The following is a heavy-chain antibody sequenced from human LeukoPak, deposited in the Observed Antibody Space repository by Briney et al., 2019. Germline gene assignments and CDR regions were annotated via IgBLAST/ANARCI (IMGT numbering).Heavy chain of an antibody. CDR3: ARYPYCTNGVCYPRFRRDWFDP. CDR2: INHSGST. V-gene: IGHV4-34*01. D-gene: IGHD2-8*01. J-gene: IGHJ5*02. CDR1: GGSFSGYY. Sequence: SETLSLTCAVYGGSFSGYYWSWIRQPPGKGPEWTGEINHSGSTNYNPSLKSRVTISVDTSKNQFSLKLSSVTAADTAVYYCARYPYCTNGVCYPRFRRDWFDPWGQGTLVTVSS.